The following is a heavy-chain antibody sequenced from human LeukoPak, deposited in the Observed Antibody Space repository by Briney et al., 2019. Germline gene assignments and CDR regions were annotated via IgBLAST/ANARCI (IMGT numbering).Heavy chain of an antibody. CDR1: GYTFTGYY. J-gene: IGHJ3*02. CDR2: INPNSGGT. Sequence: ASVKVSCKASGYTFTGYYMHWVRQAPGQGLEWMGWINPNSGGTNYAQKFQGRVTMTRDTSISTAYMELSRLRSDDTAVYYCARESGIAENAFDTWGQGTMVTVSS. CDR3: ARESGIAENAFDT. D-gene: IGHD6-13*01. V-gene: IGHV1-2*02.